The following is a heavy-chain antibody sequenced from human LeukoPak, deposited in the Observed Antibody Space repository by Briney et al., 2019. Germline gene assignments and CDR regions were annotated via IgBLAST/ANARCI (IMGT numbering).Heavy chain of an antibody. CDR1: GFTFSSYG. Sequence: GGSLRLSCAASGFTFSSYGMHWVRQAPGKGLEWVAVISYDGSNKYYADSVKGRFTISRDNSKNTLYLQMNSLRAEDTAVYYCAKDSSGRHGYWGQGTLVTVSP. CDR3: AKDSSGRHGY. J-gene: IGHJ4*02. D-gene: IGHD6-19*01. V-gene: IGHV3-30*18. CDR2: ISYDGSNK.